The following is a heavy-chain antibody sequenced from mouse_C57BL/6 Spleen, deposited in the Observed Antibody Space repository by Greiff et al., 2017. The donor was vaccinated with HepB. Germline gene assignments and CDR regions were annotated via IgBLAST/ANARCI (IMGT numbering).Heavy chain of an antibody. V-gene: IGHV1-42*01. CDR3: ARRGDYGSSLDY. CDR2: INPSTGGT. Sequence: EVQLQQSGPELVKPGASVKISCKASGYSFTGYYMNWVKQSPEKSLEWIGEINPSTGGTTYNQKFKAKATLTVDKYSSTAYMQLKSLTSEDSAVYYCARRGDYGSSLDYWGQGTTLTVSS. D-gene: IGHD1-1*01. CDR1: GYSFTGYY. J-gene: IGHJ2*01.